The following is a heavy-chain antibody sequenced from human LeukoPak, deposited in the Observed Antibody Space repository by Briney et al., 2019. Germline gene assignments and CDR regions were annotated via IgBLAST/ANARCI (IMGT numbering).Heavy chain of an antibody. CDR1: GFTFSSYW. D-gene: IGHD5-18*01. J-gene: IGHJ4*02. Sequence: GGSLRLSCAASGFTFSSYWMYWVRQAPGKGLVWVSRINGDGSSTTYADSVKGRFTISRDNAKNTLYLQMNSLRAEDTAVYCCARGGGYSSGPHDYWGLGTLVTVSS. CDR3: ARGGGYSSGPHDY. V-gene: IGHV3-74*01. CDR2: INGDGSST.